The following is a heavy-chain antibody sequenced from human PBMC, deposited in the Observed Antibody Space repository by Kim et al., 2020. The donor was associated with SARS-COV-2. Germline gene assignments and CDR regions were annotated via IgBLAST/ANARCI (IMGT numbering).Heavy chain of an antibody. D-gene: IGHD1-26*01. V-gene: IGHV3-13*01. J-gene: IGHJ6*02. CDR3: VRDLSGSNYYYGMDV. Sequence: GGSLRLSCAASGFTFSSHDMHWVRQATGKGLEWVSGIGADGDTYYLGSVRGRFTISRENAKNSLYLQMNSLTVGDTAVYYCVRDLSGSNYYYGMDVWGQGTTFTVSS. CDR2: IGADGDT. CDR1: GFTFSSHD.